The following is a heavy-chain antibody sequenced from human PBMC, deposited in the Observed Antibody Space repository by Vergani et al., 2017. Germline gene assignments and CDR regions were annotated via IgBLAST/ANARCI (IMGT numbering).Heavy chain of an antibody. J-gene: IGHJ6*03. Sequence: QVQLQESCPGLVKPSQTLSLTCTVSGGPIRRGGYYWSWIRQHPGKGLEWIGYIYYSGSTYYNPSLKSRVTISVDTSKNQFSLKLSSVTAADTAVYYCARHTGSRTYYYMDVWGKGTTVTVSS. CDR1: GGPIRRGGYY. V-gene: IGHV4-31*03. CDR3: ARHTGSRTYYYMDV. CDR2: IYYSGST. D-gene: IGHD7-27*01.